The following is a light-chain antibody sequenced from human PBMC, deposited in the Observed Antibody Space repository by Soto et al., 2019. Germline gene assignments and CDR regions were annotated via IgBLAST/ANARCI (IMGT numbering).Light chain of an antibody. J-gene: IGKJ1*01. CDR3: QHYGSSRT. V-gene: IGKV3-20*01. CDR2: GAS. CDR1: QSVSSTY. Sequence: EIVLTHSPGTLSLSPGERATLSCRASQSVSSTYLAWYQQKPGQAPRLLIYGASSRATGIPDRFSGSGSGTDLTLTISRLEPEDFAVYYWQHYGSSRTFGQGTKVEIK.